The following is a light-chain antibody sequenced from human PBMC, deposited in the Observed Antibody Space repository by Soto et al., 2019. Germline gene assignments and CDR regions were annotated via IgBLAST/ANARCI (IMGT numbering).Light chain of an antibody. J-gene: IGKJ1*01. Sequence: DIQMTESPSSVSASVGDRFTISCRASQDIGNFLAWYQKTPGKGPRLLIHGASSLSREIPSRFSGGGTGTHFTLTISGMQPEALATYFCLQTSTFPRTFGQGSKVDIK. CDR3: LQTSTFPRT. CDR1: QDIGNF. CDR2: GAS. V-gene: IGKV1-12*01.